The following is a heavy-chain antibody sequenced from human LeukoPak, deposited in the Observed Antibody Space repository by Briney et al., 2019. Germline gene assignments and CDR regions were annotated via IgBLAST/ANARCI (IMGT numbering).Heavy chain of an antibody. CDR3: ARDSALWFGTEGYMDV. CDR1: GFTFSSYS. CDR2: ISSSSSTI. D-gene: IGHD3-10*01. Sequence: PGGSLRLSCAASGFTFSSYSMNWVRQAPGKGLEWVSYISSSSSTIYYADSVKGRFTISRDNAKNSLYLQMNSLRAEDTAVYYCARDSALWFGTEGYMDVWGKGTTVTVSS. J-gene: IGHJ6*03. V-gene: IGHV3-48*04.